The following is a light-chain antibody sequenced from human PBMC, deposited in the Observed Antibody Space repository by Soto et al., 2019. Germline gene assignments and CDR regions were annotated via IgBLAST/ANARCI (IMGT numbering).Light chain of an antibody. J-gene: IGLJ1*01. V-gene: IGLV2-14*01. Sequence: QSALTQPASVSGSPGQSITISCTVTSSDVGAYNYVSWYQQHPGKAPKLIICEVNNRPSGVSNRFSGSKSDNTASLTISGLQAEDEADYYCSSFTSSASYVFGTGTKVTVL. CDR1: SSDVGAYNY. CDR3: SSFTSSASYV. CDR2: EVN.